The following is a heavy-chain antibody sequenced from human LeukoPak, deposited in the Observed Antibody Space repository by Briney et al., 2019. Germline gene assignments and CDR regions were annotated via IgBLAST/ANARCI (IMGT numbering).Heavy chain of an antibody. CDR1: GFTFSSYG. Sequence: GGSLRLSCAASGFTFSSYGMSWVRQAPGKGLEWVSAISGSGGSTYYADSVKGRFTISRDNSKNTLYLQMNSLRAEDTAVYYCAKDPRVPVRYFDWLSPPDYWGQGTLVTVSS. J-gene: IGHJ4*02. CDR2: ISGSGGST. V-gene: IGHV3-23*01. D-gene: IGHD3-9*01. CDR3: AKDPRVPVRYFDWLSPPDY.